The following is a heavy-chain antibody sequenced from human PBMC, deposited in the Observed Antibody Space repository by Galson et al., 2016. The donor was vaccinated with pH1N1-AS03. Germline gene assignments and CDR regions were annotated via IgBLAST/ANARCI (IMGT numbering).Heavy chain of an antibody. CDR2: IWNDGSLK. V-gene: IGHV3-33*06. CDR1: GFTFRTFG. Sequence: SLRLSCAASGFTFRTFGMHWVRQAPGKGLEWVAVIWNDGSLKKYGDSVKGRFIISRDNSNNTVSLEMSSLRAEDTAVYYCAKDIIIVGASLTGGYFDYWGQGTLVTVSS. J-gene: IGHJ4*02. CDR3: AKDIIIVGASLTGGYFDY. D-gene: IGHD1-26*01.